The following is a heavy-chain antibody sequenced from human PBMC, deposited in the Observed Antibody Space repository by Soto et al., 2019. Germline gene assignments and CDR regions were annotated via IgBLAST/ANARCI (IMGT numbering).Heavy chain of an antibody. CDR3: AKDKRLEIWFGEQDN. CDR1: GFTFDNYA. CDR2: ISWNSGSI. J-gene: IGHJ4*02. Sequence: EVQLVESGGGLVQPGRSLRLSCATSGFTFDNYAMHWVRQAPGKGLEWVSGISWNSGSIGYADSVKGRFTISRDNAKNSLYLQMNSLRAEDTALYYCAKDKRLEIWFGEQDNWGQGTLVTVSS. V-gene: IGHV3-9*01. D-gene: IGHD3-10*01.